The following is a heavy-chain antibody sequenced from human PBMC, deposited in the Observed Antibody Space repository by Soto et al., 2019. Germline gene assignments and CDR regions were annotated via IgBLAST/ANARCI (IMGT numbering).Heavy chain of an antibody. CDR3: ARWGSGTNIYYHYAIDV. J-gene: IGHJ6*02. V-gene: IGHV3-23*01. D-gene: IGHD3-16*01. Sequence: EVQLLESGGGLVQPGGSLRLSCSTSGFTFWNFAMAWVRQGPGKGLEWVSTVNDRGGSTYYADSVKCRFTISRDDSDNTLHLQMSSLRTDDTAIYYCARWGSGTNIYYHYAIDVWGQGTTVTVSS. CDR2: VNDRGGST. CDR1: GFTFWNFA.